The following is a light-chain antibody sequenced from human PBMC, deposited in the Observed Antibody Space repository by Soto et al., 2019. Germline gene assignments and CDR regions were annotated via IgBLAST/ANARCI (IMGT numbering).Light chain of an antibody. CDR1: SSDVGGYNY. Sequence: QSALTQPHSASGSPGQSVTISCTGTSSDVGGYNYVSWYQQHPGKAPKLIIYEVSKRPSGVPHRFSGSKSGNTASLTVSGLQTVDEADYYCSSYAGSNNLVFGGGTKLTVL. J-gene: IGLJ2*01. CDR2: EVS. V-gene: IGLV2-8*01. CDR3: SSYAGSNNLV.